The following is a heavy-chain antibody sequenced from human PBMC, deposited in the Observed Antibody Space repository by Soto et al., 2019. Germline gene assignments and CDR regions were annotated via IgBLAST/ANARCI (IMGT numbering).Heavy chain of an antibody. V-gene: IGHV4-59*01. J-gene: IGHJ4*02. CDR2: IYYSGST. Sequence: SETLSLTCTVSGGSISSYYWSWIRQPPGKGLEWIGYIYYSGSTNYNPSPKSRVTISVDTSKNQFSLKLSSVTAADTAVYYCARASDYDILTAPLGHWGQGTLVTVSS. CDR1: GGSISSYY. CDR3: ARASDYDILTAPLGH. D-gene: IGHD3-9*01.